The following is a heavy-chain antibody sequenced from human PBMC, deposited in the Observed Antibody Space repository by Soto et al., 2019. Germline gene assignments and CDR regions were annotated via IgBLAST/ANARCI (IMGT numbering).Heavy chain of an antibody. CDR2: IKSKTDGGTT. Sequence: GGSLRLSCAASGFTFSNAWMNWVRQAPGKGLEWVGRIKSKTDGGTTDYAAPMKGRFTISRDDSKNTLYLQMNSLKTEDTAVYYCTTVLWFGELSRAADYWGQGTLVTVSS. CDR3: TTVLWFGELSRAADY. V-gene: IGHV3-15*07. CDR1: GFTFSNAW. D-gene: IGHD3-10*01. J-gene: IGHJ4*02.